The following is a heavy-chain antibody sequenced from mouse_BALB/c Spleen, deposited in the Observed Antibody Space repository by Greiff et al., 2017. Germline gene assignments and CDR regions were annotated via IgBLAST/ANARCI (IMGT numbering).Heavy chain of an antibody. CDR2: INPYNDGT. CDR1: GYTFTSYV. Sequence: VQLQQSGPELVKPGASVKMSCKASGYTFTSYVMHWVQQKPGQGLEWIGYINPYNDGTKYNEKFKGKATLTSDKSSSTAYMELSSLTSEDSAVYYCAREPTATGSGYLDYWGQGTTLTGSS. D-gene: IGHD1-2*01. J-gene: IGHJ2*01. V-gene: IGHV1-14*01. CDR3: AREPTATGSGYLDY.